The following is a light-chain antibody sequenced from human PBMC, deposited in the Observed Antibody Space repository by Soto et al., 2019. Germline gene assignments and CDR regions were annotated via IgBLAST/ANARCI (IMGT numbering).Light chain of an antibody. CDR3: QQYNSYLLT. J-gene: IGKJ3*01. CDR2: RAS. CDR1: QSISSW. Sequence: DIQMTQSPSTLSASVGDRVTITCRASQSISSWLAWYQQKPGKAPKLRIYRASSLESGVPSRFSGSGSGTEFTLTISSLQPDDFATYYCQQYNSYLLTFGPGTTVYIK. V-gene: IGKV1-5*03.